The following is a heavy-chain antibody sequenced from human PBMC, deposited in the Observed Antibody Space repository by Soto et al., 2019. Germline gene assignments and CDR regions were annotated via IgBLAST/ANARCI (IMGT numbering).Heavy chain of an antibody. CDR2: IYTSGST. V-gene: IGHV4-4*07. J-gene: IGHJ6*02. CDR3: VRGGYSGYDPPYYYYGMDV. Sequence: SETLSLTCTVSGGSISSYYWSWIRQPAGKGLEWIGRIYTSGSTNYNPSLKSRVTMSVDTSKNKFSLKLRSVTAADTAVYYCVRGGYSGYDPPYYYYGMDVWGQGTTVTVSS. D-gene: IGHD5-12*01. CDR1: GGSISSYY.